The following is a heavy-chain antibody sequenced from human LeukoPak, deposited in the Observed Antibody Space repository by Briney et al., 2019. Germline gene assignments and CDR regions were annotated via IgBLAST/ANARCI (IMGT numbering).Heavy chain of an antibody. D-gene: IGHD2-21*01. J-gene: IGHJ4*02. CDR1: GGSISSYY. CDR2: IYYSGST. Sequence: SETLSLTCTVSGGSISSYYWSWIRQPPGRGLEWIGYIYYSGSTNYNPSLKSRVTISVDTSKNQFSLKLSSVTAADTAVYYCARAPPTAYCGGDCAFDYWGQGTLVTVSS. CDR3: ARAPPTAYCGGDCAFDY. V-gene: IGHV4-59*01.